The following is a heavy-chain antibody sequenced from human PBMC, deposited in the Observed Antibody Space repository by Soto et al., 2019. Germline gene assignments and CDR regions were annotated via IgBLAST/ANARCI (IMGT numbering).Heavy chain of an antibody. Sequence: PSETLSLTCTVSGGSISSSSYYWGWIRQPPGKGLEWIGSIYYSGSTYYNPSLKSRVTISVDTSKNQFSLKLSSVTAADTAVYYCAGPRTPGYCSGGSCLHYFDYWGQGTLVTVS. CDR1: GGSISSSSYY. J-gene: IGHJ4*02. CDR2: IYYSGST. CDR3: AGPRTPGYCSGGSCLHYFDY. D-gene: IGHD2-15*01. V-gene: IGHV4-39*01.